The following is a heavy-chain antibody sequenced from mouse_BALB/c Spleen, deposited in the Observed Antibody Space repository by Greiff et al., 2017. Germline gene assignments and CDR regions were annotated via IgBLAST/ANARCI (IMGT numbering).Heavy chain of an antibody. CDR2: IDTSDSYT. CDR1: GYTFTDYW. Sequence: QVQLQQSGAELVMPGASVKMSCKASGYTFTDYWMHWVKQRPGQGLEWIGAIDTSDSYTSYNQKFKGKATLTVDESSSTAYMQLSSLTSEDSAVYYCARRPQTLYYFDYWGQGTTLTVSS. V-gene: IGHV1-69*01. J-gene: IGHJ2*01. CDR3: ARRPQTLYYFDY.